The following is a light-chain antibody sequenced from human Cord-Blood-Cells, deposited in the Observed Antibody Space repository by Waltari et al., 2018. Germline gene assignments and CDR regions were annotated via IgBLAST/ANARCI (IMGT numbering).Light chain of an antibody. CDR3: CSYAGSSTNWV. V-gene: IGLV2-23*02. CDR1: SSHAGSYNL. CDR2: EVS. J-gene: IGLJ3*02. Sequence: QSALTQPASVSASPGQSTTISCTGTSSHAGSYNLVSSYQQHPGKAPKLLIYEVSKRPSGVSNRFSGSKSGNTASLTISGLQAEDEADYYCCSYAGSSTNWVFGGGTKLTVL.